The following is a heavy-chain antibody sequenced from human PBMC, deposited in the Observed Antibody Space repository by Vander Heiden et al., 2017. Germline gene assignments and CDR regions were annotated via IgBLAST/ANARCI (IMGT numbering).Heavy chain of an antibody. CDR3: AKDSGLDYYGSGSYMDV. V-gene: IGHV3-9*01. J-gene: IGHJ6*02. CDR2: ISWNSGSL. Sequence: EVQLVESGGGLVQPGRSLRLPCAASAFTFDDYAMAWVRRTPGKGREWISGISWNSGSLGYSDSVKGRFTISRDNAKNFLYLQMDSLRPEDTALYYCAKDSGLDYYGSGSYMDVWGQGTTVTVS. CDR1: AFTFDDYA. D-gene: IGHD3-10*01.